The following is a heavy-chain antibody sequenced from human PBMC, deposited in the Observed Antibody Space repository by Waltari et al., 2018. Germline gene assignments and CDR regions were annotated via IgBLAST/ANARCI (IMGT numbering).Heavy chain of an antibody. D-gene: IGHD6-6*01. CDR2: IYPGDSDT. CDR3: ARRRGDASFLHYFDY. V-gene: IGHV5-51*01. J-gene: IGHJ4*02. CDR1: GYSFSTYW. Sequence: EVQLVQSGAEVKKPGESLKISCKGSGYSFSTYWIGWVRQMPGKGLEWMGIIYPGDSDTTYSPSFQGQVTISADKSISTAYLQWSSLKASDTAMYYCARRRGDASFLHYFDYWGQGTLVTVSS.